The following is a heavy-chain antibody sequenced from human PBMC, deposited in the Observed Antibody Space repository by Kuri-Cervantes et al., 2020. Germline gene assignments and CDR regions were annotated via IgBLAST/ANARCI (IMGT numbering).Heavy chain of an antibody. CDR1: GYTFTSYD. J-gene: IGHJ6*03. CDR2: MNPNSGNT. CDR3: ARDRMVQGVIMGWVYMDV. D-gene: IGHD3-10*01. Sequence: ASVKVSCKASGYTFTSYDINWVRQATGQGLEWMGWMNPNSGNTGYAQKLQGRVTMTTDTSTSTAYMELRSLRSDDTAVYYCARDRMVQGVIMGWVYMDVWGKGTTVTVSS. V-gene: IGHV1-8*01.